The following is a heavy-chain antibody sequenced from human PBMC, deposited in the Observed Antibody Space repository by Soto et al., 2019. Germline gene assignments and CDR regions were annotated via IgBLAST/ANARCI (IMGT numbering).Heavy chain of an antibody. Sequence: VQLVESGGGLIQPGGSLRLSCAASGFTVISNYMSWIRQPPGKGLEWIGYIYYSGSTKYNPSLKSRVTISVDTSKNQISLKLSSVTAADTAVYYCARDRYYDSSGYYFDYWGQGTLVTVSS. CDR2: IYYSGST. V-gene: IGHV4-59*02. J-gene: IGHJ4*02. D-gene: IGHD3-22*01. CDR3: ARDRYYDSSGYYFDY. CDR1: GFTVISNY.